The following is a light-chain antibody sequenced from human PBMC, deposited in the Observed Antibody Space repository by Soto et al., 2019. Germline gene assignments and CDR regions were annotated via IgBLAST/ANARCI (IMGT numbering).Light chain of an antibody. CDR3: QQYNNWPPIT. CDR2: GAS. CDR1: QSVSSN. V-gene: IGKV3-15*01. J-gene: IGKJ5*01. Sequence: EIVLTQSPDTLSLSPGERATLSCRASQSVSSNLAWYQQKPGQAPRLLIFGASTRATGIPARFSGSGSGTDFTLTISSLQSEDFAVYYCQQYNNWPPITFGQGTRLEIK.